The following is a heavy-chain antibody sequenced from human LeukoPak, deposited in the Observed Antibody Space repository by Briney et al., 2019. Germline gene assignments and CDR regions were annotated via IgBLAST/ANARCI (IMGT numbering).Heavy chain of an antibody. Sequence: SETLSLTCTVSGGSISSSSYYWGWIRQPPGKGLEWIGSIYYSGSTYYNPSLKSRVTISVDTSKNQFSLKLSSVTAADTAVYYCARVPTDCSGGSCYSGPPPYYYYMDVWGKGTTVTVSS. V-gene: IGHV4-39*01. CDR2: IYYSGST. CDR1: GGSISSSSYY. J-gene: IGHJ6*03. D-gene: IGHD2-15*01. CDR3: ARVPTDCSGGSCYSGPPPYYYYMDV.